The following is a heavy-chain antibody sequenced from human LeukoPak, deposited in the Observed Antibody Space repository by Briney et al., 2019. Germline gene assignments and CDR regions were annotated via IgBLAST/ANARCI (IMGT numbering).Heavy chain of an antibody. D-gene: IGHD3-10*01. J-gene: IGHJ1*01. CDR1: GFSFGTYG. CDR3: AKVGWYGDLEH. CDR2: ISGSGVSI. V-gene: IGHV3-23*01. Sequence: PGGSLRLSCEGSGFSFGTYGMSWVRHAPGRGREWVATISGSGVSIYYAESVKDRFSISRDNNENTVTLQMHSLRAEDTALYYCAKVGWYGDLEHWGQGTQVVVSS.